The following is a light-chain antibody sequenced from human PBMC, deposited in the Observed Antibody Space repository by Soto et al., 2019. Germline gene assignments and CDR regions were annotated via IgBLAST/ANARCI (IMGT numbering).Light chain of an antibody. Sequence: DTQMTQSPSSLSASVGDRVTITCRASQSISNYLNWYQQKPGKAPKFLIYAASSLQSGVPSRFSGSGSGTDFTLTITSLQPEDFATYYCQQSYSAPYTFGQGTKLEIK. CDR3: QQSYSAPYT. CDR1: QSISNY. V-gene: IGKV1-39*01. J-gene: IGKJ2*01. CDR2: AAS.